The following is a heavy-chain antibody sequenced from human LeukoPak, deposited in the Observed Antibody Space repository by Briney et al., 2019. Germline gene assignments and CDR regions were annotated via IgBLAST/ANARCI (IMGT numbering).Heavy chain of an antibody. CDR1: GFTFSSYG. D-gene: IGHD5-24*01. CDR3: ARPNFRDGYNLICGMDV. CDR2: ISYDGSNK. J-gene: IGHJ6*02. Sequence: PGGSLRLSCAASGFTFSSYGMHWVRQAPGKGLEWVAVISYDGSNKYYADSVKGRFTISRDNSKNTLYLQMNSLRAEDTAVYYCARPNFRDGYNLICGMDVWGQGTTVTVSS. V-gene: IGHV3-30*03.